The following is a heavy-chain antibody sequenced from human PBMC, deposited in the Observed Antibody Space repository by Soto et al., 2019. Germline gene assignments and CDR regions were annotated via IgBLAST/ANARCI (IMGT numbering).Heavy chain of an antibody. D-gene: IGHD2-2*01. V-gene: IGHV3-23*01. CDR1: GFTFGGYA. CDR2: ISGSGGST. CDR3: AKDPQYCISTGCSKNSIRYFDTPHISYFDY. Sequence: GGSLRLSCAAFGFTFGGYAMSWVRQAPGKGLEWVSAISGSGGSTYYADSVKGRFTISSDNSKKTLYQQMNSLRAEDTAVYYCAKDPQYCISTGCSKNSIRYFDTPHISYFDYWGQGPLVTVSS. J-gene: IGHJ4*02.